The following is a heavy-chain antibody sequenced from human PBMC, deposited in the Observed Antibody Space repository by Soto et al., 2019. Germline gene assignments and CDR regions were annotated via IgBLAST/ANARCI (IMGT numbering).Heavy chain of an antibody. CDR2: INHSGST. Sequence: SETLSLTCAVYGGSFSGYYWTWIRQPPGTGLEWIGEINHSGSTNYNPSLKSRVTISVDTSKNQFSLKLSSVTADDTAVYYCARLIGNSWLDSWGQGTPVTVSS. CDR1: GGSFSGYY. D-gene: IGHD2-8*01. CDR3: ARLIGNSWLDS. V-gene: IGHV4-34*01. J-gene: IGHJ5*01.